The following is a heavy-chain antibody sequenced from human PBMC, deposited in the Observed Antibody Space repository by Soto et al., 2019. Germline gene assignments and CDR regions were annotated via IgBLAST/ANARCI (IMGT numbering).Heavy chain of an antibody. V-gene: IGHV3-23*01. Sequence: GGSLRLSCAASGFTFSSDAISWVRQAPWKGLEWVSGISDSGVYTYYADSVKGRLTISRDNSKNTLYLQMNSLRAEDTALYYSAKDPAGVGKAFDIWGLETGVTVS. CDR1: GFTFSSDA. D-gene: IGHD1-26*01. CDR2: ISDSGVYT. CDR3: AKDPAGVGKAFDI. J-gene: IGHJ3*02.